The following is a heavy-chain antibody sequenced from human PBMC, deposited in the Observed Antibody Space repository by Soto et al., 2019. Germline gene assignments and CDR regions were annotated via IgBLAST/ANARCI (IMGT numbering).Heavy chain of an antibody. CDR3: ARAPGSSGYSDYFDY. J-gene: IGHJ4*02. CDR1: GFTVSSSY. V-gene: IGHV3-53*01. D-gene: IGHD3-22*01. Sequence: EVQLVESGGSLIQPGGSLRLSCAASGFTVSSSYMSWVRQAPGQGLEWVLVIYSGGSTYYADSVKGRFTISRDNSKNTLYLQMNSLRPEDTAVYYCARAPGSSGYSDYFDYWGQGTLVTVSS. CDR2: IYSGGST.